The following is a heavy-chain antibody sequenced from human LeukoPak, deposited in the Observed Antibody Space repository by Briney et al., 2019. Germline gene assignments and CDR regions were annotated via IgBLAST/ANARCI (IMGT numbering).Heavy chain of an antibody. CDR2: INPSGGST. V-gene: IGHV1-46*01. J-gene: IGHJ4*02. CDR1: GYTFTSYY. Sequence: ASVKVSCKASGYTFTSYYMHWVRQAPGQGLEWMGIINPSGGSTSYAQKFQGRVTMTRDMSTSTVYMELSSLRSEDTAVYYCARVRTVVTEEGGYYFDYWGQGTLVTVSS. D-gene: IGHD4-23*01. CDR3: ARVRTVVTEEGGYYFDY.